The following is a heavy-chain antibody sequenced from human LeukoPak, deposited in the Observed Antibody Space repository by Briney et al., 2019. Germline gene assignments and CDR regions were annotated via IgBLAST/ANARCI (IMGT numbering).Heavy chain of an antibody. D-gene: IGHD1-26*01. CDR3: ARSTVGGITLAY. CDR1: RGTFSSYG. CDR2: IIPIFGTA. Sequence: SVKVSRKASRGTFSSYGISWVRQAPGQGLEWMGGIIPIFGTANYAQKFQGRVTITADQSTSTAYMELSSLRSDDTAVYYCARSTVGGITLAYWGQGTLVTVSS. V-gene: IGHV1-69*01. J-gene: IGHJ4*02.